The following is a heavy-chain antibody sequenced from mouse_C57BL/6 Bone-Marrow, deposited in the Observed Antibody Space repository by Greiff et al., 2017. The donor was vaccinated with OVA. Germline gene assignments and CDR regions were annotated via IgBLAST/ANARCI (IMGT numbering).Heavy chain of an antibody. V-gene: IGHV1-61*01. J-gene: IGHJ2*01. CDR3: AIITTVVAGSYFDY. CDR2: IYPSDSET. Sequence: VQLQQPGAELVRPGSSVKLSCKASGYTFTSYWMDWVKQRPGPGLEWIGNIYPSDSETHYNQKFKDKATLTVDKSSSTAYMQLSILTSEDSAVYYCAIITTVVAGSYFDYWGQGTTLTVSS. CDR1: GYTFTSYW. D-gene: IGHD1-1*01.